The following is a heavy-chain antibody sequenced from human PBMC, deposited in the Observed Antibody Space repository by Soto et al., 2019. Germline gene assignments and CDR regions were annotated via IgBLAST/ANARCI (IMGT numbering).Heavy chain of an antibody. V-gene: IGHV3-48*01. CDR2: ISSSSSTI. J-gene: IGHJ4*02. CDR1: GFTFSSYS. CDR3: ASHSPIYCSGGSCYSAGAYY. D-gene: IGHD2-15*01. Sequence: EVQLVESGGGLVQPGGSLRLSCAASGFTFSSYSMNWVRQAPGKGLEWVSYISSSSSTIYYADSVKGRFTISRDNAKNSLYLQMNSLRAEDTAVYYCASHSPIYCSGGSCYSAGAYYWGQGTLVTVSS.